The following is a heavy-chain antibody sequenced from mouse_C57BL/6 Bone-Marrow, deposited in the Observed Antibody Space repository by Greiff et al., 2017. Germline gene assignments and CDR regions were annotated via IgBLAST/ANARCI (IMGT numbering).Heavy chain of an antibody. D-gene: IGHD1-1*01. CDR1: GYTFTSYG. CDR2: IYPRSGNT. Sequence: QVQLKESGAELARPGASVKLSCKASGYTFTSYGISWVKQRTGQGLEWIGEIYPRSGNTYYNEKFKGKATLTADKSSSTAYMELRSLTSEDSAVYFCARRGNYYGSSSSWFADWGQGTLVTVSA. V-gene: IGHV1-81*01. CDR3: ARRGNYYGSSSSWFAD. J-gene: IGHJ3*01.